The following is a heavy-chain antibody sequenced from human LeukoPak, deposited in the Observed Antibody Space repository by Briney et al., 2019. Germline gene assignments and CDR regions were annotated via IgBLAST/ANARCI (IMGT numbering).Heavy chain of an antibody. CDR1: GFNVTTNY. CDR3: ARGRRDGYNLGY. D-gene: IGHD5-24*01. V-gene: IGHV3-53*01. CDR2: IYSGGTT. Sequence: GGSLRLSCAASGFNVTTNYMSWVRQAPGKGLEWVSVIYSGGTTYYADSVKGRFTIFRDISKNTLSLQMNSLRAEDTAVYYCARGRRDGYNLGYWGQGTLVAVSS. J-gene: IGHJ4*02.